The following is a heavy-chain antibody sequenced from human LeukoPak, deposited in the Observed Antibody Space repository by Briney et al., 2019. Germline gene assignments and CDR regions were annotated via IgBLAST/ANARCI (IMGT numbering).Heavy chain of an antibody. CDR1: GFTFSSYS. CDR3: ARGRAPYDFWSGSPLSWFDP. D-gene: IGHD3-3*01. V-gene: IGHV3-21*01. Sequence: GGSLRLSCAASGFTFSSYSMNWVRQAPGKGLEWVSSISSSSSYIYYADSVKGRFTISRDNAKNSLYLQMNSLRAEDTAVYYCARGRAPYDFWSGSPLSWFDPWGQGTLATVSS. J-gene: IGHJ5*02. CDR2: ISSSSSYI.